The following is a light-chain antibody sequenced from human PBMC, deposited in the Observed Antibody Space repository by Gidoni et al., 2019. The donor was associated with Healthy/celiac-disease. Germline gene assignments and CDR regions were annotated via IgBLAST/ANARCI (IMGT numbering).Light chain of an antibody. CDR2: DDD. V-gene: IGLV3-21*02. J-gene: IGLJ2*01. CDR1: NLETKS. CDR3: QVWDSSVDLRV. Sequence: SYVLSQPPSLSVAPGLTATITCEGDNLETKSVHWYRQKAGQAPVLVGFDDDDRPSGVPDRISGSNSKNTATLSITRVEPGDEADYFCQVWDSSVDLRVFGGGTSLTV.